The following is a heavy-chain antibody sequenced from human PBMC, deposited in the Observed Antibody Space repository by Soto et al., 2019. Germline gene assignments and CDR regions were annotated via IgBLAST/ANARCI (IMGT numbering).Heavy chain of an antibody. V-gene: IGHV3-74*01. CDR2: INTDGSTT. J-gene: IGHJ4*02. CDR3: ARDRGGYARH. CDR1: GFTFSNYW. D-gene: IGHD3-16*01. Sequence: EVQLVESGGGLVQPGGSLRLSCAASGFTFSNYWMHWVRQAPGKGPVWVSRINTDGSTTNYADSVKGRFTISRDNAKNTLYLQTNSLGAEDTAVYYCARDRGGYARHWGQGTLVTVSS.